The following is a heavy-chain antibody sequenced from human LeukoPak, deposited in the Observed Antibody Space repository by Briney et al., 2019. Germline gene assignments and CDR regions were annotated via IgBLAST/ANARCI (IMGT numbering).Heavy chain of an antibody. D-gene: IGHD3-10*01. CDR1: GFTFSNYG. J-gene: IGHJ4*02. CDR2: ISWNSGSI. CDR3: ARDGGATMVRGVATYDS. Sequence: PGGSLRLSCAASGFTFSNYGMHWVRQAPGKGLEWVSGISWNSGSIGYADSVKSRFTISRDNAKNSLYLQMNSLRAEDTAVYYCARDGGATMVRGVATYDSWGQGTLVTVSS. V-gene: IGHV3-9*01.